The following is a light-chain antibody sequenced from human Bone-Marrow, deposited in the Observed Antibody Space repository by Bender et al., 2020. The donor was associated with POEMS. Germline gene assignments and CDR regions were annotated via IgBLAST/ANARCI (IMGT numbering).Light chain of an antibody. CDR3: GSFTGTGTLVV. Sequence: QSVLTQPPSVSGTPGQRVTISCTGTSSDIAGYNSVSWYQQHPGKAPKLVIYDVQSRPSGVSNRFSGSKSGNTASLTISGLQSEDEADYFCGSFTGTGTLVVFGGGTKLTVL. V-gene: IGLV2-14*03. CDR1: SSDIAGYNS. CDR2: DVQ. J-gene: IGLJ2*01.